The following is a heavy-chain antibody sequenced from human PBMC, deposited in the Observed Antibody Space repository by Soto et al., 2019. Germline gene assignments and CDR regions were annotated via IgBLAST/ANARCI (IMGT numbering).Heavy chain of an antibody. Sequence: QLVESGGGLVQPGRSLRLSCAASGFTFDNYAIHWVRQAPGKGLEWVSGISWNSGTIGYADSVKGRFTISRDNAKNSLYLQLNSLRAEDTALYYCAKGGYFSSNGCYELDAFDIWGQGTMVTVSS. CDR2: ISWNSGTI. CDR3: AKGGYFSSNGCYELDAFDI. CDR1: GFTFDNYA. D-gene: IGHD2-2*03. J-gene: IGHJ3*02. V-gene: IGHV3-9*01.